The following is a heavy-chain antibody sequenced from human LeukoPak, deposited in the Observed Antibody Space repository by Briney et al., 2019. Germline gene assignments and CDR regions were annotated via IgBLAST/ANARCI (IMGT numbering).Heavy chain of an antibody. V-gene: IGHV3-43*02. CDR2: ISGDGGST. D-gene: IGHD3-10*01. CDR3: AKDITWYYYGSGNYFDY. J-gene: IGHJ4*02. Sequence: PGGSLRLSYAASGFTFDDYAMHWVRQAPGKGLEWVSLISGDGGSTYYADSVKGRFTISRDNSKNSLYLQMNSLRTEDTALYYCAKDITWYYYGSGNYFDYWGQGTLVTVSS. CDR1: GFTFDDYA.